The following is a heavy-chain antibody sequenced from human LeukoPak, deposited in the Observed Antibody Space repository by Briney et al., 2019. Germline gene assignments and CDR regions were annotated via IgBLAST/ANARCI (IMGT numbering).Heavy chain of an antibody. V-gene: IGHV3-23*01. CDR3: AKPLVSDYYDSSGYWGY. J-gene: IGHJ4*02. CDR2: TSGSGDST. D-gene: IGHD3-22*01. CDR1: GFTFSSYA. Sequence: PGGSLRLSCAASGFTFSSYAMSWVRQAPGKGLEWVSATSGSGDSTYYSDSVKGRFTTSRDNSKNTLYVQMNSLRAEDTAVYYCAKPLVSDYYDSSGYWGYWGQGTLVTVSS.